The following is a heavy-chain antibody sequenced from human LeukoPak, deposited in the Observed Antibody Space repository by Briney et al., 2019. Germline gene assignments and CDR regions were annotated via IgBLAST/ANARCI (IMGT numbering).Heavy chain of an antibody. J-gene: IGHJ4*02. CDR3: ASADSSSWYLFDY. Sequence: PGGSLRLSCAASGFTFSSYSMNWVRQAPGKGLEWVSSISSSSSYIYYADSVKGRFTISRDNAKNSLYLQMNSLRAEDTAVYYCASADSSSWYLFDYWGQGTLVTVSS. V-gene: IGHV3-21*01. CDR2: ISSSSSYI. D-gene: IGHD6-13*01. CDR1: GFTFSSYS.